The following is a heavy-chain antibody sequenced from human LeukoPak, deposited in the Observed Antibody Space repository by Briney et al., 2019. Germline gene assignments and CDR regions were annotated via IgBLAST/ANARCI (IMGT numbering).Heavy chain of an antibody. CDR2: IRGRGDTT. D-gene: IGHD3-3*01. CDR1: GFTFSIYW. J-gene: IGHJ3*02. Sequence: GGSLRLSCAASGFTFSIYWMHWVRQAPGKGLEWIAFIRGRGDTTYYADSVQGRFTISRDNAEDSVYLQMNSLRVEDTAVYYCARTYDFGIGPPGDAFDNWGQGTLVTVFS. V-gene: IGHV3-48*01. CDR3: ARTYDFGIGPPGDAFDN.